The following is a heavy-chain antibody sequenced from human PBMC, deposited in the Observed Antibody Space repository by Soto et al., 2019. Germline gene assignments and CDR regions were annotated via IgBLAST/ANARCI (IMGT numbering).Heavy chain of an antibody. Sequence: GGSLRLSCAASGFTFSRYCMSWVRQAPGKGLEWVANIKGDGSEKYYVDSVKGRFTISRDNAKNSLYLQMNSLSAEDTAVYYCAGDQSMAMVRTFPYHSMMDFWGPGITDTVSS. J-gene: IGHJ6*02. CDR2: IKGDGSEK. V-gene: IGHV3-7*03. CDR1: GFTFSRYC. D-gene: IGHD5-18*01. CDR3: AGDQSMAMVRTFPYHSMMDF.